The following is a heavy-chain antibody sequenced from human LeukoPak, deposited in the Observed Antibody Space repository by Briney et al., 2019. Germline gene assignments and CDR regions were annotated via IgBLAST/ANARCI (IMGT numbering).Heavy chain of an antibody. D-gene: IGHD1-20*01. V-gene: IGHV4-4*07. CDR3: ASLRGDSWNYYDY. J-gene: IGHJ4*02. CDR1: GGSISSYY. CDR2: IYSSGST. Sequence: SETLSLSCSVSGGSISSYYWSWIRQTSGKGLEWIGRIYSSGSTNYNPSLKSRVTMSVGMSKNQFSLKLSSVTAADTAVYYCASLRGDSWNYYDYWGQGILVTVSS.